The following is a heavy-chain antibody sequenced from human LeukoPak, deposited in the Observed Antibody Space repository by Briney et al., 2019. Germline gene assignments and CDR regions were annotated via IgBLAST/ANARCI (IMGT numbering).Heavy chain of an antibody. CDR3: ARGRYSSGWSYFDY. CDR1: GFTFSSYS. CDR2: ISSSSSYI. V-gene: IGHV3-21*01. J-gene: IGHJ4*02. Sequence: GGSLRLSCAASGFTFSSYSKNWVRQAPGKGLEWVSSISSSSSYIYYADSVKGRFTISRDNAKNSLYLQMNSLRAEDTAVYYCARGRYSSGWSYFDYWGQGTLVTVSS. D-gene: IGHD6-19*01.